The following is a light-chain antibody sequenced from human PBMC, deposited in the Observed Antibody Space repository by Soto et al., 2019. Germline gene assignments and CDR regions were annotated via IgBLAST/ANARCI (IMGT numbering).Light chain of an antibody. J-gene: IGKJ5*01. V-gene: IGKV3-11*01. Sequence: EIVLKQSPATLSLSPGERATLSCRASQSVSSYLAWYQQKPGQAPRLLIYDASNRATGIPARFSGSGSGTDFTLTISSLEPEDFAVYYCQQRSNFGQGTRLENK. CDR2: DAS. CDR3: QQRSN. CDR1: QSVSSY.